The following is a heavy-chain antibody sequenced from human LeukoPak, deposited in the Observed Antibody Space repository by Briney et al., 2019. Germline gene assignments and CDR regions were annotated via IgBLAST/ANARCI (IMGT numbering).Heavy chain of an antibody. V-gene: IGHV4-59*01. J-gene: IGHJ4*02. CDR3: SRGTSGLPVDY. D-gene: IGHD2-21*01. Sequence: SETLSLTCPVSGDSLSSYYWRWIRHPPGKGLEWLGYINYTGTTNNKPSLKSGVTMSVDTSKNHYSMKLKSVTAADTAVYFCSRGTSGLPVDYWDQGTLVTVSS. CDR2: INYTGTT. CDR1: GDSLSSYY.